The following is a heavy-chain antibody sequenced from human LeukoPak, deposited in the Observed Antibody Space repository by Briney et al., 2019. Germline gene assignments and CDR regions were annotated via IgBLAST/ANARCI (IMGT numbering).Heavy chain of an antibody. D-gene: IGHD3-10*01. CDR3: AKVGSGSYYFFFDY. CDR1: GFTFSSYA. Sequence: PGGSLRLSCAASGFTFSSYAMSWVRQAPGKGLEWVSTISGSGDSTYYADSVKGRFTISRDNSKNTLYLQMNSLRAEDTAVYYCAKVGSGSYYFFFDYWGQGTLVTVSS. V-gene: IGHV3-23*01. J-gene: IGHJ4*02. CDR2: ISGSGDST.